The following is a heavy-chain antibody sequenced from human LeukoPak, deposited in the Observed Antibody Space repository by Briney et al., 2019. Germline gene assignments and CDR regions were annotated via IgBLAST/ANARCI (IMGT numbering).Heavy chain of an antibody. V-gene: IGHV3-23*01. CDR3: AKDGHYYDSSGYYFYYGMDV. CDR2: ISSSGGYT. Sequence: GSLRLSCAASGFTFTSYAMSWVRQAPGKGLEWVSGISSSGGYTYYADSVKGRFTLSRDNSKNTLYLQMNSLRAEDTAVYHCAKDGHYYDSSGYYFYYGMDVWGQGTTVTVSS. CDR1: GFTFTSYA. J-gene: IGHJ6*02. D-gene: IGHD3-22*01.